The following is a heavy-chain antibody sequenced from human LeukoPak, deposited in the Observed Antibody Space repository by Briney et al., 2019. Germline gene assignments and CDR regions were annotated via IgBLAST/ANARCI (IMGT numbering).Heavy chain of an antibody. CDR3: ARVSLYHYYMDV. Sequence: KPGGSLRLSCAASGFTFSDYYMSWIRLAPGKGLEWVSYISSRGSTIYYADSVKGRFTISRDNAKNSLYLQMNSLRAEDMAVYYCARVSLYHYYMDVWGKGTTVTVSS. J-gene: IGHJ6*03. CDR1: GFTFSDYY. CDR2: ISSRGSTI. V-gene: IGHV3-11*04.